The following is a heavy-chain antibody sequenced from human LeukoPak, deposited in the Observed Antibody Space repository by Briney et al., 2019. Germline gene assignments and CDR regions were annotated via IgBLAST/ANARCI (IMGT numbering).Heavy chain of an antibody. J-gene: IGHJ3*02. V-gene: IGHV4-31*03. Sequence: PSETLSLTCTVSGGSISSGGYYWSWIRQHPGKGLEWIGYIYYSGSTYYNPSLKSRVTISVDTSKNQFPLKLSSVTAADTAVYYCASAQKAKYYYDSSGGAFDIWGQGTMVTVSS. CDR3: ASAQKAKYYYDSSGGAFDI. CDR1: GGSISSGGYY. D-gene: IGHD3-22*01. CDR2: IYYSGST.